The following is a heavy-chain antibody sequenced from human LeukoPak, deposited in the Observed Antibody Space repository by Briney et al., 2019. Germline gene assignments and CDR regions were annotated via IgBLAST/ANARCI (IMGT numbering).Heavy chain of an antibody. CDR3: AKNQRGRYFDWLNDDY. CDR2: HRAGGGST. D-gene: IGHD3-9*01. CDR1: GFTFSSYA. J-gene: IGHJ4*02. V-gene: IGHV3-23*01. Sequence: GRCLRLSCAASGFTFSSYAMSWVHQAPGKALEWGSAHRAGGGSTYYADSVKGRFTISRDNSENTLYLQMNSLRAEDTAVYYCAKNQRGRYFDWLNDDYWGQGTLVTVSS.